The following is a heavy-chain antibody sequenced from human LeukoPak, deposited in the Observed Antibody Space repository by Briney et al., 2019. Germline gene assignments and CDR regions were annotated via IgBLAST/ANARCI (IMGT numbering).Heavy chain of an antibody. CDR3: ARDTSSGFDY. D-gene: IGHD6-19*01. J-gene: IGHJ4*02. V-gene: IGHV3-53*01. Sequence: GGSLRLSCAASGFTFSNYNIIWIRQAPGKGLEWVSVIYSGGSTYYADSVKGRFTISRDNSKNTLYLQMNSLRAEDTAVYYCARDTSSGFDYWGQGTLVTVSS. CDR1: GFTFSNYN. CDR2: IYSGGST.